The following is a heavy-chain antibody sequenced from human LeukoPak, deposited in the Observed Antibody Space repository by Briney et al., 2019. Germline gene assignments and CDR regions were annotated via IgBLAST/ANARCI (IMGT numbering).Heavy chain of an antibody. V-gene: IGHV3-53*01. J-gene: IGHJ6*02. CDR1: GFTVSSNY. D-gene: IGHD5-18*01. CDR3: ARDPRGYSSGYYYGMDV. Sequence: GGSLRLSCAASGFTVSSNYMSWVRQAPGKGLEWVSVIYSGGSTYYADSVKGRFTISRDNSKNTLYLQMNSLRAEDTAVYYCARDPRGYSSGYYYGMDVWGQGTTVTVSS. CDR2: IYSGGST.